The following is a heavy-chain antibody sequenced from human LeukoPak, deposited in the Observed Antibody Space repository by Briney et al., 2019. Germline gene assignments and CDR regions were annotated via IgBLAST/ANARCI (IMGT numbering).Heavy chain of an antibody. CDR1: GGSFSGYY. J-gene: IGHJ4*02. CDR3: VRGQGTVTTH. CDR2: INHSGSA. D-gene: IGHD4-11*01. Sequence: SETLSLTCAVYGGSFSGYYWSWIRQPPGKGLEWIGEINHSGSANYNPSLMSRVTISLDTSKNHFSLNLSSVTAADTAVYYCVRGQGTVTTHWGQGTLVTVSS. V-gene: IGHV4-34*01.